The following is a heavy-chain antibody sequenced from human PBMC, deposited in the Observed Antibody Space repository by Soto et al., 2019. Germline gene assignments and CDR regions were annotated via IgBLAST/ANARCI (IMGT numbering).Heavy chain of an antibody. CDR2: INHSGST. CDR1: GGSFSGYY. V-gene: IGHV4-34*01. Sequence: QVQLQQWGAGLLKPSETLSLTCAVYGGSFSGYYWSWIRQPPGKGLEWIGEINHSGSTNYNPSLKSRVTISVDTSKNQFSLKLSSVTAADTAVYYCARGWNYYGSSGRRVFDYWGQGTLVTVSS. D-gene: IGHD3-22*01. J-gene: IGHJ4*02. CDR3: ARGWNYYGSSGRRVFDY.